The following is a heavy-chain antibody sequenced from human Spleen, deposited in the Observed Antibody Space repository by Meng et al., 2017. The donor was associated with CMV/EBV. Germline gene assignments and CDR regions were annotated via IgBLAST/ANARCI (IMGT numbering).Heavy chain of an antibody. J-gene: IGHJ6*02. CDR3: TTDMVGVGASITRYYYYYGMDV. D-gene: IGHD1-26*01. CDR2: VKSKSKGETT. V-gene: IGHV3-15*01. CDR1: GFTFSDAW. Sequence: GESLKISCTASGFTFSDAWMSWVRQTPGKGLEWVGRVKSKSKGETTEYAAPVKGRFIISRDDSKNTLYLQMNSLKTEDTGLYYCTTDMVGVGASITRYYYYYGMDVWGQGTTVTSP.